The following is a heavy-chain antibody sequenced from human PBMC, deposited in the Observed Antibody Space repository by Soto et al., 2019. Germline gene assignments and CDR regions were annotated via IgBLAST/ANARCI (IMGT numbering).Heavy chain of an antibody. J-gene: IGHJ3*02. Sequence: PSETLSLTCTVSGGSISSGGYYWSWIRQHPGKGLEWIGYIYYSGSTYYNPSLKSRVTISVDTSKNQFSLKLSSVTAADTAVYYCARVPDVDYYDSSGLLSAFDIWGQGTMVTVS. CDR3: ARVPDVDYYDSSGLLSAFDI. D-gene: IGHD3-22*01. CDR1: GGSISSGGYY. V-gene: IGHV4-31*03. CDR2: IYYSGST.